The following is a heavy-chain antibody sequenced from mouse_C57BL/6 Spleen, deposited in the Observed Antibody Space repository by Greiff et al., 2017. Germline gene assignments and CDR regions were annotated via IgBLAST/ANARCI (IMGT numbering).Heavy chain of an antibody. Sequence: QVQLQQSGAELARPGASVKLSCKASGYTFTSSGISWVKQRTGQGLEWIGEIYPRSGNTYYNEKFQGKATLTADKSSTTAYMQLRSLTSEDSAVYFCARDSSGFFAYWGQGTLVTVSA. J-gene: IGHJ3*01. CDR2: IYPRSGNT. D-gene: IGHD3-2*02. V-gene: IGHV1-81*01. CDR1: GYTFTSSG. CDR3: ARDSSGFFAY.